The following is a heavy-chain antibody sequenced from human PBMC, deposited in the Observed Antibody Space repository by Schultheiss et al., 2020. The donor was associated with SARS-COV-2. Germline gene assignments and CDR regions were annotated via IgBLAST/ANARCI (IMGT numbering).Heavy chain of an antibody. V-gene: IGHV4-61*01. CDR2: IYHSGST. CDR3: TTDLNDYGDY. J-gene: IGHJ4*02. Sequence: SETLSLTCTVSGGSVSSGSYYWSWIRQPPGKGLEWIGEIYHSGSTNYNPSLKSRVTISVDTSKNQLSLKLSSVTAADTAVYYCTTDLNDYGDYWGQGTLVTVSS. CDR1: GGSVSSGSYY.